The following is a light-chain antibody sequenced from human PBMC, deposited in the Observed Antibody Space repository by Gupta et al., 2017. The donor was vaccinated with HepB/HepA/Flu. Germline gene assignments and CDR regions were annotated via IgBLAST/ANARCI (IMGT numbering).Light chain of an antibody. CDR1: QSVLYSSNNKNY. Sequence: DIVMTQSPDSLAVSLGARATIHCKSSQSVLYSSNNKNYLAWYQQKPGQPPKLLIYWASTRESGVPDRFSGSGSGTDFTLTISSLQAEDEAVYYCQQDYSTPPTFGPGTKVEIK. CDR2: WAS. J-gene: IGKJ3*01. CDR3: QQDYSTPPT. V-gene: IGKV4-1*01.